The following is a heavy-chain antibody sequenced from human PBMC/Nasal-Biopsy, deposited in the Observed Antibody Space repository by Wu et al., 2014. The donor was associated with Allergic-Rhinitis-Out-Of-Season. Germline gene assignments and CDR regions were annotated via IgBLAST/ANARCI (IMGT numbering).Heavy chain of an antibody. Sequence: ALVKPTQTLTLTCTFSGFSLSTSGMCVSWIRQPHGKALEWLARIDWDDDKYYSTSLKTRLTISKDTSKNQVVLTMTNMDPVDTATYYCARSPTVTMPLDYWGQGTLVTVSS. CDR2: IDWDDDK. CDR3: ARSPTVTMPLDY. CDR1: GFSLSTSGMC. V-gene: IGHV2-70*11. J-gene: IGHJ4*02. D-gene: IGHD4-17*01.